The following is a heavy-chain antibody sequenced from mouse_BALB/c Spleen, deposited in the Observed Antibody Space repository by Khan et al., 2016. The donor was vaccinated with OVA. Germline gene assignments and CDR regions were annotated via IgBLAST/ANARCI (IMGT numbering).Heavy chain of an antibody. CDR3: ARRGLRWDFDY. CDR1: GYTFINYW. V-gene: IGHV1-7*01. Sequence: QVQLQQSGAELAKPGASVKMSCKASGYTFINYWILWVKQRPGQGLEWIGYINPSTGYTEYNKNFKEKATLTAVKSSSTAYMQLSSLTSEDPAVYYCARRGLRWDFDYWGQGTTLTVSS. J-gene: IGHJ2*01. D-gene: IGHD1-1*01. CDR2: INPSTGYT.